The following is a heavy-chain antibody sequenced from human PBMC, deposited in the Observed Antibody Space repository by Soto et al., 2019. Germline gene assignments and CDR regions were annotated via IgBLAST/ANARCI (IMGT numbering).Heavy chain of an antibody. V-gene: IGHV4-38-2*02. J-gene: IGHJ4*02. Sequence: SETLSLTCTVSVYSISSVYYCVCLRHAPGECVECILSIYHVVMTYYNRSLNSRVTLSIDMTNNHVSLILNSVTASDTAVYYCARVAPSVPYYFSSSAHPSDKGFEQRGTGTMVSVSS. D-gene: IGHD3-22*01. CDR3: ARVAPSVPYYFSSSAHPSDKGFEQ. CDR1: VYSISSVYY. CDR2: IYHVVMT.